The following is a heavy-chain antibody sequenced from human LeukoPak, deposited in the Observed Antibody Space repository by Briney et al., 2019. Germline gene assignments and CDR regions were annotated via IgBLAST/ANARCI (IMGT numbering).Heavy chain of an antibody. J-gene: IGHJ4*02. CDR2: INHSGST. V-gene: IGHV4-34*01. D-gene: IGHD2-15*01. Sequence: PETLSLTCAVYGGSFSGYYWSWVRQPPGKGLEWIGEINHSGSTNDNPSLKSRVTISVDTSKNQFSLKMSSVTAADTAVYYCARAEDCSGGSCFFFAFWGQGNLVTVSS. CDR1: GGSFSGYY. CDR3: ARAEDCSGGSCFFFAF.